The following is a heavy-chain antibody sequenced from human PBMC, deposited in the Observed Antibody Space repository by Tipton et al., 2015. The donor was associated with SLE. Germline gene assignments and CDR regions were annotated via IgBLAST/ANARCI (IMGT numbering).Heavy chain of an antibody. D-gene: IGHD1-26*01. CDR3: AKDLGPGSYSGNWFDP. J-gene: IGHJ5*02. Sequence: SLRLSCAASGFTVSSNYMSWVRQAPGKGLEWVSVIYSGGSTYYADSVKGRFTISRDNSKNTLYLQMNSLRAEDTAVYYCAKDLGPGSYSGNWFDPWGQGSLVTVSS. V-gene: IGHV3-53*01. CDR2: IYSGGST. CDR1: GFTVSSNY.